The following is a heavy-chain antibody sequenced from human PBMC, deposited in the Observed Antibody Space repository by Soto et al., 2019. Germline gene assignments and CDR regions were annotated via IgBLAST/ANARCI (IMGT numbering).Heavy chain of an antibody. J-gene: IGHJ4*02. Sequence: SDTLSLTCAVSGVSISSSNWCSWVRQPPVNVLEWIGEIYHSWSTNYNPSLKSRVTISVDKTKNRFSPTLSSVTAADTAVSYCARSRVLRYFARLPVDRDFDYWGTGTLVTVSS. CDR1: GVSISSSNW. CDR3: ARSRVLRYFARLPVDRDFDY. D-gene: IGHD3-9*01. V-gene: IGHV4-4*02. CDR2: IYHSWST.